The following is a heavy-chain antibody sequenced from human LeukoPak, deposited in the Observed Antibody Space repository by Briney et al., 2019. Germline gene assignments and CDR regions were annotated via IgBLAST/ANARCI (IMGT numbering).Heavy chain of an antibody. CDR2: ISSDGSNI. CDR3: AKDTGAVAGSRPFDY. CDR1: GFTFRNYA. Sequence: GGSLRLSCAASGFTFRNYAMHWVRQAPGKGLEWVALISSDGSNIYYADSVKGRFTVSRDNSKNTLYLQMNSLRPEDTAVYYCAKDTGAVAGSRPFDYWGQGTLVTVSS. J-gene: IGHJ4*02. D-gene: IGHD6-19*01. V-gene: IGHV3-30-3*01.